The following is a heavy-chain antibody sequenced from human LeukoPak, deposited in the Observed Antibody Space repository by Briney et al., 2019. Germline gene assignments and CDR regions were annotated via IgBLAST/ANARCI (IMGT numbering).Heavy chain of an antibody. CDR3: AKDKLQLLILDYFDY. D-gene: IGHD4-11*01. V-gene: IGHV3-30*18. CDR1: GXSFRSYG. J-gene: IGHJ4*02. Sequence: GGSLRLSCAASGXSFRSYGMHWVRQTPGKGLEWVAVISYDGSNKYYADSVKGRFTISRDNSKNTLYLQMNSLRPEDTAVSYCAKDKLQLLILDYFDYWGQGTLVTVSS. CDR2: ISYDGSNK.